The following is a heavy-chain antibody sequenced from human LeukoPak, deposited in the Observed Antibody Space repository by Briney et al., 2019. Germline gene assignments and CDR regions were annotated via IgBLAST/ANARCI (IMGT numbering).Heavy chain of an antibody. CDR1: GFTFSTYV. V-gene: IGHV3-23*01. CDR2: ISGSGGST. J-gene: IGHJ4*02. CDR3: AKGNWRYFDY. D-gene: IGHD1-1*01. Sequence: AGGSLRLSCAASGFTFSTYVMGWVRQAPGKGLEWVSAISGSGGSTYYADSVKGRFTISRDNSKNTLYLQMNSLGADDTAVYYCAKGNWRYFDYWGQGTLVTVSS.